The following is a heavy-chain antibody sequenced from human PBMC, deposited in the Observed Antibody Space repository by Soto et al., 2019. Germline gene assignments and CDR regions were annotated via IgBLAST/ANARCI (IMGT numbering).Heavy chain of an antibody. CDR3: ARVGAGQVRGPGYRDY. CDR1: GGSFSSYY. J-gene: IGHJ4*02. D-gene: IGHD5-12*01. Sequence: SETLSLTCAIYGGSFSSYYWSWIRQPPGKGLEWIGEIDHSGSTNYNPSLKSRVTISVDTSKNQFSLKLSSVTPEDSAVYYCARVGAGQVRGPGYRDYWGQGTLVTVSS. CDR2: IDHSGST. V-gene: IGHV4-34*01.